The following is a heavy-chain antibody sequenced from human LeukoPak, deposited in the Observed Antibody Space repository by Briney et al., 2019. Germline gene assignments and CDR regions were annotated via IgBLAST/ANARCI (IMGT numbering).Heavy chain of an antibody. CDR2: INPNSGGT. Sequence: ASVKVSCKASGYTFTGYYMHWVRQAPGQGLEWMGRINPNSGGTNYAQKFQGRVTMTRDTSISTAYMELSRLRSDDTAVYYCARDYCSSTSCLFDYWGQGALVTVSS. CDR3: ARDYCSSTSCLFDY. J-gene: IGHJ4*02. D-gene: IGHD2-2*01. V-gene: IGHV1-2*06. CDR1: GYTFTGYY.